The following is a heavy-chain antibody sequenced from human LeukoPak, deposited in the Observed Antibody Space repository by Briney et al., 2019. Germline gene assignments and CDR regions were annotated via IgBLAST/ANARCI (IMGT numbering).Heavy chain of an antibody. J-gene: IGHJ5*02. V-gene: IGHV1-3*01. CDR2: INAGNGNT. CDR1: GYTFTSYA. Sequence: WASVKVSCKASGYTFTSYAMHWVRQAPGQRLERMGWINAGNGNTKYSQRFQGRVTITRDTSASTAYMELSSLRSEDTAVYYCARASTAMVWFDPWGQGTLVTVSS. CDR3: ARASTAMVWFDP. D-gene: IGHD5-18*01.